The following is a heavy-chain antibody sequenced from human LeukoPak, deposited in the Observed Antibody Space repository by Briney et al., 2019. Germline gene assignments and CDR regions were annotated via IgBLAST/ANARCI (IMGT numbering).Heavy chain of an antibody. CDR3: ARDRIQLHYGSGYYFDY. V-gene: IGHV3-74*01. Sequence: PGGSLRLSCAASGFTFSSYWMHWVRQAPGKGLVWVSRINSDGSSTSYADSVKGRFTISRDNSKNTLYLQMNSLRAEDTAVYYCARDRIQLHYGSGYYFDYWGQGTLVTVSS. CDR2: INSDGSST. J-gene: IGHJ4*02. D-gene: IGHD5-18*01. CDR1: GFTFSSYW.